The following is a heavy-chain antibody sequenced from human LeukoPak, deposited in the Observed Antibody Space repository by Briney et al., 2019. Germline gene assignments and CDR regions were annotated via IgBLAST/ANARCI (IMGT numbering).Heavy chain of an antibody. V-gene: IGHV1-2*02. D-gene: IGHD6-13*01. J-gene: IGHJ5*01. CDR3: ARVCSYSTNWYDY. CDR1: GYTFTASY. Sequence: ASVKVSCMASGYTFTASYIHWVRQAPGQGLEWMGWINPNSGGTNYPQKFQGRVTMTRDTSITTAYMELSSLRSDDTAVYYCARVCSYSTNWYDYWGQGTLVTVSS. CDR2: INPNSGGT.